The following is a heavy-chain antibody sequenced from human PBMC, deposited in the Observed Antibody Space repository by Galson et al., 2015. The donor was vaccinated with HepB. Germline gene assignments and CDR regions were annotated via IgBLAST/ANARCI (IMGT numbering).Heavy chain of an antibody. CDR1: GFTFSTYS. CDR2: LSSSTNYI. Sequence: SLRLSCAASGFTFSTYSMTWVRQAPGKGLEWVSSLSSSTNYIYYADSVKGRFIISRDNAKNSLYLQMNSLRAEDTALYYCATMGFGFFDYWGQGTLVTVSS. D-gene: IGHD3-3*01. CDR3: ATMGFGFFDY. V-gene: IGHV3-21*01. J-gene: IGHJ4*02.